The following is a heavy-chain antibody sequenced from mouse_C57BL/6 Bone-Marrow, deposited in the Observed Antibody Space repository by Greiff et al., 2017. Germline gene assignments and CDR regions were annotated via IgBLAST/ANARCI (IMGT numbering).Heavy chain of an antibody. Sequence: VKLQQSGAELVRPGASVTLSCKASGYTFTDYEMHWVKQTPVHGLEWIGAIDPETGGTAYNQKFKGKAILTADKSSSTAYMELRSLTSEDSAVYYCTRDYDYDGLDYWGQGTTLTVSS. J-gene: IGHJ2*01. D-gene: IGHD2-4*01. CDR1: GYTFTDYE. CDR3: TRDYDYDGLDY. V-gene: IGHV1-15*01. CDR2: IDPETGGT.